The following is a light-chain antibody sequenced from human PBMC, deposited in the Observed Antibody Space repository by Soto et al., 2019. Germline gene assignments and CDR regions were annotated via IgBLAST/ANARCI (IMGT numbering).Light chain of an antibody. CDR2: LTS. CDR3: HQRQSWPRT. Sequence: EIVLTQSPATRSAFPGDRVTRSCRASQALNTRLAWYQHKPGQAPRLLIYLTSNRAAGVPSRFSAWGSETDFTLTISDVEPEDFAVYYCHQRQSWPRTFGQGTKVDIK. V-gene: IGKV3-11*01. CDR1: QALNTR. J-gene: IGKJ1*01.